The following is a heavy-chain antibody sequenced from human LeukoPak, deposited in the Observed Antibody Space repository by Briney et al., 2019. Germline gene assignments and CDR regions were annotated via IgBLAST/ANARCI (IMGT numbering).Heavy chain of an antibody. J-gene: IGHJ4*02. CDR1: GFTFSSYA. D-gene: IGHD3-10*01. CDR2: INIDERIT. CDR3: FREGGD. Sequence: PGRSLRLSCAASGFTFSSYAMHWVRQAPGKGLVWVSYINIDERITGYADSVKGRFTTSRDNAKNTLYLQMNSLRAEDTAIYYCFREGGDWGQGTLVTVSS. V-gene: IGHV3-74*01.